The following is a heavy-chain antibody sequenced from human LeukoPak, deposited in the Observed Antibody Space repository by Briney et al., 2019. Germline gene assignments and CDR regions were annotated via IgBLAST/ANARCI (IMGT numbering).Heavy chain of an antibody. D-gene: IGHD3-3*01. Sequence: SETLSLTCTVSGGSISSYYWSWIRQPPGKGLEWIGEINHSGSTNYSPSLESRVTISVDTSKNHFSLKLSSVTAADTAVYYCASGQYYDLWSGYYVDWGQGTLVTVSA. V-gene: IGHV4-34*01. CDR3: ASGQYYDLWSGYYVD. J-gene: IGHJ4*02. CDR2: INHSGST. CDR1: GGSISSYY.